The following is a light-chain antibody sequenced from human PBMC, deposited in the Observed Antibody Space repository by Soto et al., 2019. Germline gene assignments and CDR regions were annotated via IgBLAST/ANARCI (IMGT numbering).Light chain of an antibody. CDR3: RSSTGSSIDDV. J-gene: IGLJ1*01. CDR1: SSDVGGYNY. CDR2: EVS. V-gene: IGLV2-14*01. Sequence: QSVLTQPASVSGSPGQSITISCTGTSSDVGGYNYVSWYQQHPGKAPKLMIYEVSNRPSGVSHRFSGSKSGHTASLPICGLQPEDEADYYCRSSTGSSIDDVFGPGTKVTVL.